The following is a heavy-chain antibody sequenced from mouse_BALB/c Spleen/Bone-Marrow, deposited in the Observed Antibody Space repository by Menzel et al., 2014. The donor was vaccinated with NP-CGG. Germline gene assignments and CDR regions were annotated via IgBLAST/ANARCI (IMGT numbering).Heavy chain of an antibody. CDR1: GFSLTGYG. Sequence: VQLVESGPGLVAPSQSLSITCTVSGFSLTGYGVNWVRQPPGKGLEWLGMIWGDGRTDYNSALKSRLGISKDNSKSQVFLKMNSLQTDDTARYYCARHYGSNYYAMDYWGQGTSVTVSS. D-gene: IGHD1-1*01. J-gene: IGHJ4*01. CDR2: IWGDGRT. V-gene: IGHV2-6-7*01. CDR3: ARHYGSNYYAMDY.